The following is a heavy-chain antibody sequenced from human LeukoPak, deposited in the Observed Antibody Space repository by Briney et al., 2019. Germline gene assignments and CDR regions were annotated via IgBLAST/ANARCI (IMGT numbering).Heavy chain of an antibody. CDR2: IYSGGTT. V-gene: IGHV3-66*01. D-gene: IGHD2-21*02. J-gene: IGHJ5*02. Sequence: PGGSLRLSCAASGFTVSSNHMSWVRQAPGKGLEWVSVIYSGGTTYYADSVKGRFTISRDNSKNTLYLQMNRLRAEDTAVYYCARGVTPDWFDPWGQGTLVTVSS. CDR1: GFTVSSNH. CDR3: ARGVTPDWFDP.